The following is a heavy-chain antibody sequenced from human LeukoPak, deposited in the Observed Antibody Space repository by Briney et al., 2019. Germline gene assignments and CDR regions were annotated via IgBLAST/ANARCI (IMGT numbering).Heavy chain of an antibody. CDR1: GFTFSASP. D-gene: IGHD7-27*01. CDR3: ATINWGRFGY. J-gene: IGHJ4*02. Sequence: PGRSLRLSCAASGFTFSASPMHWVRQASGKGLEWVGRITGTHATAYSATVKGRFTISRDNAKNSLYLQMDSLRAEDTAVYYCATINWGRFGYWGQGTLVTVSS. V-gene: IGHV3-73*01. CDR2: ITGTHAT.